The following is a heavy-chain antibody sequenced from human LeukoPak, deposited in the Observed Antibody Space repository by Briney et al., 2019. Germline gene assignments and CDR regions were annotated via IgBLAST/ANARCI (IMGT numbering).Heavy chain of an antibody. CDR2: ISSSSSFL. Sequence: GGSLRLSCAASGFTFSSHSMNWVRQGPGKGLEWVSSISSSSSFLYYADSVKGRFTISRDNAKNSLYLQMNSLRVEDTAVYYCAREDLRSSGFDSWGQGALVTVSS. D-gene: IGHD6-6*01. CDR3: AREDLRSSGFDS. V-gene: IGHV3-21*01. J-gene: IGHJ4*02. CDR1: GFTFSSHS.